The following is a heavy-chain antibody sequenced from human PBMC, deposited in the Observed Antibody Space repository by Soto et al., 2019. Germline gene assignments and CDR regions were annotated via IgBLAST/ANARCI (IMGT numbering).Heavy chain of an antibody. CDR1: GFTFSSYG. CDR3: ARERMVRGVIIHHYYYGMDV. J-gene: IGHJ6*02. Sequence: GGSLRLSCAASGFTFSSYGMHWVRQAPGKGLEWVAVIWYDGSNKYYADSVKGRFTISRDNSKNTLYLQMNSLRAEDTAVYYCARERMVRGVIIHHYYYGMDVWGQGTTVTVSS. V-gene: IGHV3-33*01. CDR2: IWYDGSNK. D-gene: IGHD3-10*01.